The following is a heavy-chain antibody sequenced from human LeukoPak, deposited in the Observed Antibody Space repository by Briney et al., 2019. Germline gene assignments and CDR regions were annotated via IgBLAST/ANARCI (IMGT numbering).Heavy chain of an antibody. D-gene: IGHD3-10*01. CDR1: GFTFSSYA. CDR3: AKGGFADPFDY. J-gene: IGHJ4*02. Sequence: GGSLRLSCAASGFTFSSYAMSWVRQAPGKGLEWVSAISGTGSSTYYADSVKGRFAISRDNSKNTLYLQMNNLRAEDTAVYYCAKGGFADPFDYWAREPWSPSPQ. V-gene: IGHV3-23*01. CDR2: ISGTGSST.